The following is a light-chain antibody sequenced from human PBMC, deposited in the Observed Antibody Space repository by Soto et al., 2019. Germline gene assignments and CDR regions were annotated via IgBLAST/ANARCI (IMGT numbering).Light chain of an antibody. CDR1: QSVSSY. CDR2: GAS. Sequence: IVLTHWRDNRRLYPRERAALARRASQSVSSYLAWYHHKSGQAPRLLIYGASSRATGILDRFSGIGSGTDFTVSLRRLESEHSAVHSCSKYGGSPSTFGQGTRLEIK. CDR3: SKYGGSPST. V-gene: IGKV3-20*01. J-gene: IGKJ5*01.